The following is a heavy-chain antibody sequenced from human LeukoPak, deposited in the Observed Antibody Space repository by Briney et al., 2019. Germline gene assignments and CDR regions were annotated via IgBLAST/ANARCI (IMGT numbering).Heavy chain of an antibody. D-gene: IGHD3-22*01. CDR2: IDPSDSYT. CDR1: GFSFTSYW. CDR3: ARHGGYSDWYFDL. Sequence: GESLKISCQGSGFSFTSYWIGWVRQMPGKGLEWMGRIDPSDSYTNYSPSFQGHVTISADKSISTAYLQWSSLKASDTAMYYCARHGGYSDWYFDLWGRGTLVTVSS. V-gene: IGHV5-10-1*01. J-gene: IGHJ2*01.